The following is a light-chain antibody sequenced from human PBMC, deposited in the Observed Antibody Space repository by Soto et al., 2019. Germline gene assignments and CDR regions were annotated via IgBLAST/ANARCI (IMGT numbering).Light chain of an antibody. Sequence: QSVLTQPASVSRFLGQSITISCSGTSSDIGAYDLVSWYQQHPGRAPKLIIYEVSHRSSGLSYRFSGSKSGNTASLTISGLQAEDEGDYYCTSFAPGRIYVFGSGTKVTVL. J-gene: IGLJ1*01. V-gene: IGLV2-14*03. CDR3: TSFAPGRIYV. CDR1: SSDIGAYDL. CDR2: EVS.